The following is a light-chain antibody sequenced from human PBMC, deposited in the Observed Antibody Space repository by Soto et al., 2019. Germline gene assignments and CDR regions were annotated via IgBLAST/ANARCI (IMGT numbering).Light chain of an antibody. CDR3: QQYKSFMYT. Sequence: DIQMTQSPSTLSASVGDRVTITCRASQNINSWLAWYQQKPGKAPKVLMYKASTLESGVPSRFGGSGSDTEFTLTISGLQPDDFATYYCQQYKSFMYTFGQGTKVEIK. J-gene: IGKJ2*01. CDR1: QNINSW. CDR2: KAS. V-gene: IGKV1-5*03.